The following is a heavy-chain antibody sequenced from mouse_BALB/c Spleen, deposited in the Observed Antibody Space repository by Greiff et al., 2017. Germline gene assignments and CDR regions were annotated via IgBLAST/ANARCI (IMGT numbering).Heavy chain of an antibody. CDR3: AKRSYDGYYLYAMDD. J-gene: IGHJ4*01. D-gene: IGHD2-3*01. Sequence: VQLQQSGPELVKPGASVKMSCKASGYTFNSNVMHWVKQKPGQGLEWIGNINPYNDGTKYNEKFKGKATLTSDKSSSTAYMELSSLTSEDSAVYYCAKRSYDGYYLYAMDDWGPGTSVTVSS. CDR2: INPYNDGT. CDR1: GYTFNSNV. V-gene: IGHV1-14*01.